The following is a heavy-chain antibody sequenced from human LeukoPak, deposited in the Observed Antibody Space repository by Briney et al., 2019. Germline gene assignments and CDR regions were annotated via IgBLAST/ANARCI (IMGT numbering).Heavy chain of an antibody. V-gene: IGHV3-7*01. CDR3: ARDRGSSGWYEFDY. CDR2: IKQDGSEK. D-gene: IGHD6-19*01. CDR1: GFTSGTYR. J-gene: IGHJ4*02. Sequence: GGSLRLSCAASGFTSGTYRRSWVGQAPGKGLEWVANIKQDGSEKYYVDSVRGRFTISRDNAKNSLYLQMNSLRAEDTAVYYCARDRGSSGWYEFDYWGQGTLVTVSS.